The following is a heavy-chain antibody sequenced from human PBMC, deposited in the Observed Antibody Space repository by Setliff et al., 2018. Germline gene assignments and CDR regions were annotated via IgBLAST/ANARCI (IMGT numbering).Heavy chain of an antibody. Sequence: PGGSLRLSCAASGFTFSNYAMSWVRRAPGKGLEWVSGISGSGDKTYYADSVKGRFTISRDNSKNTLYLQMNSLRAEDTAVYYCAKDGFQLLDPYYFDYWGQGTLVTVSS. CDR1: GFTFSNYA. CDR3: AKDGFQLLDPYYFDY. J-gene: IGHJ4*02. CDR2: ISGSGDKT. V-gene: IGHV3-23*01. D-gene: IGHD2-2*02.